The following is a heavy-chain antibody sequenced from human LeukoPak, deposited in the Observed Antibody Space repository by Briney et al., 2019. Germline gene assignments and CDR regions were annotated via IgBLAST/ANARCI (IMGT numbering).Heavy chain of an antibody. J-gene: IGHJ5*02. Sequence: PGGSLRLSCAASGFTVSSNYMSWVRQAPGKGLEWVSVIYSGGSTYYADSVKGRFTISRDNSKNTLYLQMNSLRAEDTTVYYCAREHDSWSPQTNRFDPWGQGTLVTASS. D-gene: IGHD3-3*01. CDR1: GFTVSSNY. V-gene: IGHV3-66*02. CDR2: IYSGGST. CDR3: AREHDSWSPQTNRFDP.